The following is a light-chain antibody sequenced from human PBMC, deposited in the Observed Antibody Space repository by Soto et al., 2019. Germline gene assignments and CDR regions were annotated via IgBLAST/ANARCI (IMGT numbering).Light chain of an antibody. V-gene: IGKV1-39*01. J-gene: IGKJ5*01. CDR2: AAS. CDR3: QQSYSTPIT. Sequence: DIQMTQSPSSLSASLGDRVTITCRASQSINFYVNWSQRKPGKAPKLLIYAASSLPSGVPSRFSGSGSGTDFTLTISSLQPEDFATYYCQQSYSTPITFGQGTRLEI. CDR1: QSINFY.